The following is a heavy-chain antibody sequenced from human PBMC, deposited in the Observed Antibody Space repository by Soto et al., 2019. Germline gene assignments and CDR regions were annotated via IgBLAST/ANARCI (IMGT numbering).Heavy chain of an antibody. D-gene: IGHD3-22*01. Sequence: SVKVSCKASGGTFSRYSITWVRQAPGHGLEWIGRIIPIFGIASYAQKFQGRVTITADESTSTAYMELSSLRSDDTAVYYCARTGGYYDSSGPSSWGQGTLVTVSS. V-gene: IGHV1-69*02. J-gene: IGHJ4*02. CDR1: GGTFSRYS. CDR2: IIPIFGIA. CDR3: ARTGGYYDSSGPSS.